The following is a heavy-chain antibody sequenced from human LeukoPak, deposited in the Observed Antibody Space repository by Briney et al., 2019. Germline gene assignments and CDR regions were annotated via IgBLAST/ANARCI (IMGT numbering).Heavy chain of an antibody. CDR1: GFTFSSYA. D-gene: IGHD3-3*01. J-gene: IGHJ4*02. CDR3: AKADRFDYDFWSGKYYFDY. CDR2: ISWNSGSI. V-gene: IGHV3-9*01. Sequence: GGSLRLSCAASGFTFSSYAMAWVRQAPGKGLEWVSGISWNSGSIGYADSVKGRFTISRDNAKNSLYLQMNSLRAEDTALYYCAKADRFDYDFWSGKYYFDYWGQGTLVTVSS.